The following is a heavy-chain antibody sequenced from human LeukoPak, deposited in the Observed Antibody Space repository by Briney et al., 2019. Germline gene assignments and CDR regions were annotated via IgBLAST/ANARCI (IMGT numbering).Heavy chain of an antibody. CDR3: AKGLDSSGWYRGPFDY. CDR2: ISGSGGST. J-gene: IGHJ4*02. V-gene: IGHV3-23*01. D-gene: IGHD6-19*01. CDR1: GFTFSSYA. Sequence: GGSLRLSCAASGFTFSSYAMSWVRQAPGKGLEWVSAISGSGGSTYYADSVKGRFTISRDNSKNTLYLQMNSLRAEDTAVYYCAKGLDSSGWYRGPFDYWGQGTLVTVSS.